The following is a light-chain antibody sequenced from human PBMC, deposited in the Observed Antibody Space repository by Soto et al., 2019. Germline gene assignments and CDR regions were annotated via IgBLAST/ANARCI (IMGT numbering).Light chain of an antibody. CDR3: SSYTGASALYV. CDR1: SSDIGGYNY. J-gene: IGLJ1*01. Sequence: QSALTQPASVSGSPGQSITISCTGTSSDIGGYNYVAWYQQHLGKAPKLIIYDVAVRPSGVSNRFSGSKFGNTASLAISGLQAEDEAHYYCSSYTGASALYVFGTGTKVTVL. CDR2: DVA. V-gene: IGLV2-14*03.